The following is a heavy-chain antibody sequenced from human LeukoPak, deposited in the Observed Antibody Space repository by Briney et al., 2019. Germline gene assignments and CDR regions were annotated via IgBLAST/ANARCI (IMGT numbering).Heavy chain of an antibody. J-gene: IGHJ3*01. CDR2: INHSGST. CDR1: GGAFSGYS. V-gene: IGHV4-34*01. CDR3: ARGPV. Sequence: SETLSLNCAVYGGAFSGYSWNWIRQPPGKGLEWIGEINHSGSTNYSPSLKSRVTISLDTSKNRFSLKLSSVTAADTAVYYCARGPVWGQGTMVTVSS.